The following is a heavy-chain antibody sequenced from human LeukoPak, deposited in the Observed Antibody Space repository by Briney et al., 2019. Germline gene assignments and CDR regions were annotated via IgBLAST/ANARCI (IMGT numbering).Heavy chain of an antibody. D-gene: IGHD6-6*01. CDR1: GYTFTGYY. J-gene: IGHJ6*03. Sequence: ASVKVSCKASGYTFTGYYMHWVRQAPGQGLEGMGWINPNSGGTNYAQKFQGRVTMTRDTSISTAYMELSRLRSEDTAVYYCARGQSGYSSSSDGVGYYYYYMDVWGKGTTVTVSS. V-gene: IGHV1-2*02. CDR2: INPNSGGT. CDR3: ARGQSGYSSSSDGVGYYYYYMDV.